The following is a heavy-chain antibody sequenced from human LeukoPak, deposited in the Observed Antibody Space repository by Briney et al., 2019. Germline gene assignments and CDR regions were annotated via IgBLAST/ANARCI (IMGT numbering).Heavy chain of an antibody. J-gene: IGHJ3*02. D-gene: IGHD2-2*01. V-gene: IGHV3-30*03. CDR2: ISYDGSNK. Sequence: PGRSLRLSCAASGFTFSSYGMHWVRQAPGKGLEWVAVISYDGSNKYYADSVKGRFTISRDNSKNTLYLQMNSLRAEDTAVYYCARDWVGYCSSTSCLGAAFDIWGQGTMVTVSS. CDR3: ARDWVGYCSSTSCLGAAFDI. CDR1: GFTFSSYG.